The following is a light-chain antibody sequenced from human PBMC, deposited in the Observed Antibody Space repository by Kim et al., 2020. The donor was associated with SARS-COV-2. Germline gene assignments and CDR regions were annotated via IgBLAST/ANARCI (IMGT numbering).Light chain of an antibody. CDR1: QDIGHY. V-gene: IGKV1-27*01. Sequence: DIQMTQSPSSLSASVGDRVTLTCRASQDIGHYLGWYQQKPGKVPKLLISDASTLRSGVPSRFSGSGSGTDFTLTINSLQPEDVATYYCQKYDGARWTFGEGSKVGIK. J-gene: IGKJ1*01. CDR2: DAS. CDR3: QKYDGARWT.